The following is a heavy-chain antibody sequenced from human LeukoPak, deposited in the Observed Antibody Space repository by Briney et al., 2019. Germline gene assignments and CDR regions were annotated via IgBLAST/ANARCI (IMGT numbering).Heavy chain of an antibody. J-gene: IGHJ6*03. CDR3: ARGGGLGAYYYYMDV. V-gene: IGHV4-59*01. CDR2: IYYSGST. CDR1: GGSISSYY. D-gene: IGHD1-26*01. Sequence: SETLSLTCTVSGGSISSYYWSWIRQPPGKGLEWIGYIYYSGSTNYNPSLKSRVTISVDTSKNQFSLKLSSVTAADTAVYYCARGGGLGAYYYYMDVWGKGTTVTVSS.